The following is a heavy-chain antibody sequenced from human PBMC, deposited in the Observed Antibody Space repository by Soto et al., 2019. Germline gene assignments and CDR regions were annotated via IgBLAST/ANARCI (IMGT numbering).Heavy chain of an antibody. CDR2: IYYSGST. J-gene: IGHJ3*02. CDR3: ARLGDYLTDCSSTSCLSIGAFDI. CDR1: GGSISSYY. V-gene: IGHV4-59*08. Sequence: QVQLQESGPGLVKPSETLSLTCTVSGGSISSYYWSWIRQPPGKGLEWIGYIYYSGSTNYNPSLKSRVTISVDTSKNQFSLKLSSVTAADTAVCYCARLGDYLTDCSSTSCLSIGAFDIWGQGTMVTVSS. D-gene: IGHD2-2*01.